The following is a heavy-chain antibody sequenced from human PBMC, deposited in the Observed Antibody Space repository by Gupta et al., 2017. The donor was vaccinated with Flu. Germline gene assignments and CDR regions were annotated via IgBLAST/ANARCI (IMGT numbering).Heavy chain of an antibody. Sequence: STSDMHWVRQAPGKGLEWVALIWYDGTNENYAQSVRGRFSISRDNSKNTLYLQMNSLRVEDTAVYFCAKEGNDGTGTRGDHWGQGTLVTVS. CDR3: AKEGNDGTGTRGDH. CDR1: STSD. D-gene: IGHD3-10*01. V-gene: IGHV3-33*06. CDR2: IWYDGTNE. J-gene: IGHJ4*02.